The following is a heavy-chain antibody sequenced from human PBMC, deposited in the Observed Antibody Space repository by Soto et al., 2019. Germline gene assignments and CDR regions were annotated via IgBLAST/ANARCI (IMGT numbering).Heavy chain of an antibody. D-gene: IGHD6-13*01. CDR1: GGAFSGYY. J-gene: IGHJ4*02. Sequence: QVQLHQWGAELLKPSETLSLTCAVYGGAFSGYYWSWIRQPPGEGLEWIGEINHSGSTNSNPSLKSRVTISVDTSKNQFSLKLISVTAADTAVYYCARGRRRTAPAAGTLDYWGQGPLVTVSS. V-gene: IGHV4-34*01. CDR3: ARGRRRTAPAAGTLDY. CDR2: INHSGST.